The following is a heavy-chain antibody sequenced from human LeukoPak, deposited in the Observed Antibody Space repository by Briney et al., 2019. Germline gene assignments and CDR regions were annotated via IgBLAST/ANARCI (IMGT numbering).Heavy chain of an antibody. J-gene: IGHJ1*01. CDR3: ARMSGFAEYFQD. D-gene: IGHD3-10*01. V-gene: IGHV4-59*01. CDR1: GGAMSSY. CDR2: MYHSGNT. Sequence: PSETLSLTCTVSGGAMSSYWTWIRQPPGQGLEWIGYMYHSGNTNYNPSLKSRVAISVDTSKNQFSLTLRSVTAADTAVYYCARMSGFAEYFQDWGQGTLVTVSS.